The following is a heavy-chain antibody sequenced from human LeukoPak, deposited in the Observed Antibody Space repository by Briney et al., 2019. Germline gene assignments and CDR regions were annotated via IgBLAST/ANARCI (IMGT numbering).Heavy chain of an antibody. V-gene: IGHV3-30-3*01. CDR3: ARDLAAGVPPYYFDY. J-gene: IGHJ4*02. D-gene: IGHD6-13*01. CDR2: MSYDGSNN. Sequence: PGRSLRLSCAASGFTFSSSAMHWLRQAPGKGLEWVALMSYDGSNNYYADSVKGRFTISRDNSKNTLFLQMNSLRAEDTAVYYCARDLAAGVPPYYFDYWGQGTLVTVSS. CDR1: GFTFSSSA.